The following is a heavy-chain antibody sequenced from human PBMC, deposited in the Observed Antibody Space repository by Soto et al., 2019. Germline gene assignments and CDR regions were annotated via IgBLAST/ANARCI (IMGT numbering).Heavy chain of an antibody. CDR2: INHSGST. CDR3: ARRNYYGSGNYYYYYYYGMDV. Sequence: SETLSLTCAVYGGSFSGYYWSWIRQPPGKGLEWIGEINHSGSTNYNPSLKSRVTISVDTSKNQFSLKLSSVTAADTAVYYCARRNYYGSGNYYYYYYYGMDVWGQGTTVTVSS. V-gene: IGHV4-34*01. CDR1: GGSFSGYY. J-gene: IGHJ6*02. D-gene: IGHD3-10*01.